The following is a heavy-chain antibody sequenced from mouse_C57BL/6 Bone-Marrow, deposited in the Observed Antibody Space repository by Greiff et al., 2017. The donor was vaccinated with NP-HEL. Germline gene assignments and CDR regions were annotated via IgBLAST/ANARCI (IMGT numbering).Heavy chain of an antibody. V-gene: IGHV14-3*01. Sequence: VQLQQSVAELVRPGASVKLSCTASGFNIKNTYMHWVKQRPEQGLEWIGRIDPANGNTKYAPKFQGKATITADPSSNTAYLQLSSLTSEDTAIYYCALIYYYGFYAMGYWGQGTSVTVSS. J-gene: IGHJ4*01. CDR3: ALIYYYGFYAMGY. D-gene: IGHD1-1*01. CDR1: GFNIKNTY. CDR2: IDPANGNT.